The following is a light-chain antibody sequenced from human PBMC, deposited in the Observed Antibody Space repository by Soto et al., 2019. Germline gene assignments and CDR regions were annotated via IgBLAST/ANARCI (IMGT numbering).Light chain of an antibody. CDR3: QQSYSTPWT. CDR2: SAS. CDR1: QSISSY. V-gene: IGKV1-39*01. Sequence: DLQMTQSPSSLSASVGDRVTITCRASQSISSYLNWYQQKPWKAPKLLIYSASSLQSGVPSRFSGSGSGTDFTLTISSLQPEDFATYYCQQSYSTPWTFGQGTKVEIK. J-gene: IGKJ1*01.